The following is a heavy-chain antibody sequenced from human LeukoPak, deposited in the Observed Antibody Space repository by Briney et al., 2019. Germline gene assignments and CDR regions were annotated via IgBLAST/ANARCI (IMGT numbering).Heavy chain of an antibody. J-gene: IGHJ4*02. Sequence: SETLSLTRAVSSYSISSGYYWGWVRQPPGQGLEWIRSISHSGSTYYNPSFKSRATISIDTSKNQFSLKLNSVTAADTAMYYCVRAVDSYYFDSWGQGTQVAVSS. D-gene: IGHD5-18*01. CDR3: VRAVDSYYFDS. CDR1: SYSISSGYY. V-gene: IGHV4-38-2*01. CDR2: ISHSGST.